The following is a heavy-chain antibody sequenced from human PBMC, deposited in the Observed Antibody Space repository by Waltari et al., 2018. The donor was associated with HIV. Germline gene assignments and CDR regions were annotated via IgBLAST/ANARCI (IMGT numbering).Heavy chain of an antibody. CDR3: ALIVVVPAAKLNWFDP. V-gene: IGHV4-39*01. CDR2: IYYSGNT. CDR1: GGSISSSSYY. D-gene: IGHD2-2*01. J-gene: IGHJ5*02. Sequence: QLQLQESGPGLVKPSETLSLTCTVSGGSISSSSYYWGWIRQPPGKGLEWIGSIYYSGNTYFNPSLNSRVTISVDTSKNQFSLRRSSVTAADTAVYYCALIVVVPAAKLNWFDPWGQGTLVTVSS.